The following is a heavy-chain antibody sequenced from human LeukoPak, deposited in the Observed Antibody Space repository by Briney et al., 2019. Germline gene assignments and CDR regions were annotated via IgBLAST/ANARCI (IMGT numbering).Heavy chain of an antibody. CDR2: ISSSSSYI. CDR3: ARLLDFWSEGDV. CDR1: GFTFSSYS. Sequence: PGGSLRLSCAASGFTFSSYSMNWVRQAPGKGLEWVSSISSSSSYIYYADSVKGRFTISRDNAKNSLYLQMNSLRAEDTAVYYCARLLDFWSEGDVWGKGTTVTVSS. D-gene: IGHD3-3*01. V-gene: IGHV3-21*01. J-gene: IGHJ6*04.